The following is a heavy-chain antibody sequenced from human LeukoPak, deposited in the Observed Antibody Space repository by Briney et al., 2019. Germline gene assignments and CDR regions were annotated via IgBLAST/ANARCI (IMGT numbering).Heavy chain of an antibody. CDR2: IKQDGSEK. V-gene: IGHV3-7*01. J-gene: IGHJ4*02. Sequence: PGGSLRLSCAASGFTFSSYWMSWVRQAPGKGLEWLADIKQDGSEKYYVDSLKGRFTISRDNAKNSLYLQMNSLRAEDTAVYYCARNGGHSGSHFDCWGQGTLVTVS. CDR3: ARNGGHSGSHFDC. D-gene: IGHD1-26*01. CDR1: GFTFSSYW.